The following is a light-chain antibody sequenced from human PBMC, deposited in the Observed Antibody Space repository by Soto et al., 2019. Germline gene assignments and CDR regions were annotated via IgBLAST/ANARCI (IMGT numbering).Light chain of an antibody. CDR1: SSDVGGYNY. V-gene: IGLV2-14*01. Sequence: QSALTQPASVSGSPGQSITISCTGTSSDVGGYNYVSWYQQHPGKAPKLMIYDVSNRPSGVSNRFSGSKSGNTASLTISGPQAEDGAYYYCSSYTSSSPLFVFGTGTKLTVL. J-gene: IGLJ1*01. CDR3: SSYTSSSPLFV. CDR2: DVS.